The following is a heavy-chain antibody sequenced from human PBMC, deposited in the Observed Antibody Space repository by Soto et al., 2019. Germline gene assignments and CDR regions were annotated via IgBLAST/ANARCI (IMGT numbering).Heavy chain of an antibody. CDR2: IWYDGSNK. Sequence: GGSLRLSCAASGFTFSSYGMHWVRQAPGKGLEWVAVIWYDGSNKYYADSVKGRFTISRDNSKNTLYLQMNSLRAEDTAVYYCARDRRVKVNYYYYGMDVWGQGTTVTVSS. J-gene: IGHJ6*02. V-gene: IGHV3-33*01. D-gene: IGHD3-10*01. CDR3: ARDRRVKVNYYYYGMDV. CDR1: GFTFSSYG.